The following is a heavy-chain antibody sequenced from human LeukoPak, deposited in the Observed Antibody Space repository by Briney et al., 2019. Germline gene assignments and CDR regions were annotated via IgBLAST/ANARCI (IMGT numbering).Heavy chain of an antibody. J-gene: IGHJ4*02. CDR1: GFTFSSYS. Sequence: PGGSLRLSCAASGFTFSSYSMNWVRQPPGKGLEWIGEINHSGNANYNPSLKSRVTISLDMSENHFSLKLTSVTAADTAVYYCARGQGTVTTHWGQGTLVTVSS. V-gene: IGHV4-34*01. CDR2: INHSGNA. D-gene: IGHD4-17*01. CDR3: ARGQGTVTTH.